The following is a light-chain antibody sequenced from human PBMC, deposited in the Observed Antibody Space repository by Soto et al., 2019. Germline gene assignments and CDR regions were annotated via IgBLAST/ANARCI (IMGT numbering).Light chain of an antibody. Sequence: EIVLTQSPGTLSLSPGERATLSCRASQSVRSNLAWYLQKPGQAPRLLIYDISNRASVIPARFSGSGSGTEFTLTISSLQSGDSAVYYCQQYDSWPLTFGGGTKVEIK. CDR2: DIS. CDR3: QQYDSWPLT. CDR1: QSVRSN. V-gene: IGKV3D-15*01. J-gene: IGKJ4*01.